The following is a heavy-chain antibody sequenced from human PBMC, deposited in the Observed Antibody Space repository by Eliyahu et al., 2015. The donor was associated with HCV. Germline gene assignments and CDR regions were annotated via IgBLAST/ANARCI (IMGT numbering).Heavy chain of an antibody. J-gene: IGHJ5*02. D-gene: IGHD3-3*01. CDR1: GFTFSSYS. V-gene: IGHV3-21*01. CDR3: ARVPRTSNTIFGVVTRDGFDP. Sequence: EVQLVESGGGLVKPGGSLRLSCAASGFTFSSYSMNWVRQAPGKGLEWVSSISSSSSYIYYADSVKGRFTISRDNAKNSLYLQMNSLRAEDTAVYYCARVPRTSNTIFGVVTRDGFDPWGQGTLVTVSS. CDR2: ISSSSSYI.